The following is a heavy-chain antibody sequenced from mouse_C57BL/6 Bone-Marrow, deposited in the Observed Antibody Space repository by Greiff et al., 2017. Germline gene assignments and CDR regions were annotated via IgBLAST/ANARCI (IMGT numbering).Heavy chain of an antibody. D-gene: IGHD4-1*01. V-gene: IGHV1-4*01. CDR2: INPSSGYT. CDR3: ARYLGGVVAY. J-gene: IGHJ3*01. CDR1: GYTFTSYT. Sequence: VQLQQSGAELARPGASVKMSCKASGYTFTSYTMHWVKQRPGQGLEWIGYINPSSGYTKYNQKFKDKATLTADKSSSTAYMQLCSLTSEDSAVYYCARYLGGVVAYWGQGTPVTVSA.